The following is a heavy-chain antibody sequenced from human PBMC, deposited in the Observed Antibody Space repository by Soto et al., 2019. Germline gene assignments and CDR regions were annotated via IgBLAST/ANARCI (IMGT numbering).Heavy chain of an antibody. D-gene: IGHD3-9*01. CDR2: IYYSGST. CDR3: ARDCPYYDILTGYSYYFDY. J-gene: IGHJ4*01. Sequence: SETLSLTCTVSGGSVSSGSYYWSWIRQPPGKGLEWIGYIYYSGSTNYNPSLKSRVTISVDTSKNQFSLKLSSVTAADTAVYYCARDCPYYDILTGYSYYFDYWAKEPWSPSPQ. V-gene: IGHV4-61*01. CDR1: GGSVSSGSYY.